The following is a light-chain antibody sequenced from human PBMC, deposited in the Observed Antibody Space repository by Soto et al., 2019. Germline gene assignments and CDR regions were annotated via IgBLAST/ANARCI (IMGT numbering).Light chain of an antibody. CDR2: GAS. V-gene: IGKV3-20*01. CDR3: QHYHSSPWT. CDR1: QTISSNY. J-gene: IGKJ1*01. Sequence: EIVLTQSPGTLSLSPGERATLSCRASQTISSNYIAWYQQKPGQPPRLLIYGASTRATAIPARISGSGSGTDFTLTISRLEPEDFAVYYCQHYHSSPWTFCQGTKVEI.